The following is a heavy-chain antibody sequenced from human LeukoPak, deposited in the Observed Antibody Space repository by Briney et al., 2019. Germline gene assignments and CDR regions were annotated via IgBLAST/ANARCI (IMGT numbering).Heavy chain of an antibody. V-gene: IGHV3-21*01. CDR1: GFTFSTFG. CDR3: ARGYYYDSSVAY. D-gene: IGHD3-22*01. CDR2: ISHSSIYI. J-gene: IGHJ4*02. Sequence: GGSLRLSCAASGFTFSTFGFNWVRRAPGKGLEWVSSISHSSIYISYADSVKGRFTISRDNARNSLYLQMDSLRVEDTAVYYCARGYYYDSSVAYWGQGTLVTVSS.